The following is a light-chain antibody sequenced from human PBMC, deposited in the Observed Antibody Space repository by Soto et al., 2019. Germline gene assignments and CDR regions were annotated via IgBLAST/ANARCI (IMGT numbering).Light chain of an antibody. V-gene: IGLV2-14*01. J-gene: IGLJ1*01. Sequence: QSALTQPASVSGSPGQSITISCTGTSSDVGAYKYVSWYQQHPGKAPKVMIYEVSNRPSGVSNRFSGSKSGNTASLTISGLQAEDEADYFGSSYSSSSTLFVFGTGTKVTVL. CDR1: SSDVGAYKY. CDR2: EVS. CDR3: SSYSSSSTLFV.